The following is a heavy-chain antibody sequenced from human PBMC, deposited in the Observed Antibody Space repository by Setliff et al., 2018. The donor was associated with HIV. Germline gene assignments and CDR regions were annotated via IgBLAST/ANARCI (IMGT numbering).Heavy chain of an antibody. D-gene: IGHD3-10*01. J-gene: IGHJ4*02. CDR1: GDSLGSSSYY. Sequence: PSETMSLTCTVSGDSLGSSSYYWAWIRQPPGKGLEWIGNIYYSGSTYYNPSLKTRVTISGDGSKNQFSLKLKSVTAADTALYYCARWHPPYGFWEEDYWGQGILVTVSS. V-gene: IGHV4-39*01. CDR2: IYYSGST. CDR3: ARWHPPYGFWEEDY.